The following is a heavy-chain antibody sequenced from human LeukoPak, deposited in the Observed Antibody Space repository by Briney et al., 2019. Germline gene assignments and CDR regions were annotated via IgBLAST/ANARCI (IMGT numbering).Heavy chain of an antibody. D-gene: IGHD2-21*01. CDR2: IGTTGDT. Sequence: GGSLRLSCAASGFTFNNYDMHWVRQVTGKGLEWVSSIGTTGDTHYSESVKGRFTISRENAKNSFYLQMNNLRAGDTAVYYCTREKAYCGLGCYYDYWGQGTLVAVSS. CDR3: TREKAYCGLGCYYDY. V-gene: IGHV3-13*01. CDR1: GFTFNNYD. J-gene: IGHJ4*02.